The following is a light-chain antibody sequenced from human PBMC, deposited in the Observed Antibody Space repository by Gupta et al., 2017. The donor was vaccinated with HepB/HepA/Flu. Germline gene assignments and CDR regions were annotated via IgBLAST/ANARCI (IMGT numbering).Light chain of an antibody. J-gene: IGLJ1*01. Sequence: QSVLTPPPSVSGAPGQRVTISCTGSSSNIGAGYDVHWYQQLPETAPNLLIYGNSNRPSGVPDRCSGSKSGTTAALAITVLPAEEEADYYCQSYDSSLSGSGVFGTGTKVTVL. CDR2: GNS. CDR1: SSNIGAGYD. V-gene: IGLV1-40*01. CDR3: QSYDSSLSGSGV.